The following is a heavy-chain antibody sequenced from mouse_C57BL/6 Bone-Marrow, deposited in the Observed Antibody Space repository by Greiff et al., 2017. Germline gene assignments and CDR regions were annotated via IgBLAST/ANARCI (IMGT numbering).Heavy chain of an antibody. CDR2: IYPRSGNT. D-gene: IGHD2-3*01. V-gene: IGHV1-81*01. J-gene: IGHJ2*01. CDR3: ARRDVYYVDFDY. CDR1: GYTFTSYG. Sequence: VQLKESGAELARPGASVKLSCKASGYTFTSYGISWVKQRTGQGLEWIGEIYPRSGNTYYNEKFKGKATLAADKSSSTAYMELRSLTSEDSAVYFCARRDVYYVDFDYWGQGTTLTVSS.